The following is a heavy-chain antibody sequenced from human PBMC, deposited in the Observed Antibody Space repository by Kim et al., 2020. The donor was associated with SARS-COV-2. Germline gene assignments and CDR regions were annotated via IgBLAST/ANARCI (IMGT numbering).Heavy chain of an antibody. Sequence: SVKVSCKASGGTFSSYAISWVRQAPGQGLEWMGGIIPIFGTANYAQKFQGRVTITADESTSTAYMELSSLRSEDTAVYYCARDTTQRGYSYGYYYYYGMDGWGQGTTVTVSS. D-gene: IGHD5-18*01. CDR3: ARDTTQRGYSYGYYYYYGMDG. CDR1: GGTFSSYA. J-gene: IGHJ6*02. CDR2: IIPIFGTA. V-gene: IGHV1-69*13.